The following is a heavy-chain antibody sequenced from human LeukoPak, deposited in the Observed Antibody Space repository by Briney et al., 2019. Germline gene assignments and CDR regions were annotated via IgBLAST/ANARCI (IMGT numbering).Heavy chain of an antibody. CDR3: ARGYSVLVDY. CDR1: SVAISTSHW. V-gene: IGHV4-4*02. J-gene: IGHJ4*02. CDR2: IYGSGNT. Sequence: SETLSLTCTVSSVAISTSHWLSWVRQPPGKGLEWIGEIYGSGNTNYNPSLKSRVTMSVDKTRIHLSLKLHSVTAADTAVYYCARGYSVLVDYWGQGTLVTVSS. D-gene: IGHD5/OR15-5a*01.